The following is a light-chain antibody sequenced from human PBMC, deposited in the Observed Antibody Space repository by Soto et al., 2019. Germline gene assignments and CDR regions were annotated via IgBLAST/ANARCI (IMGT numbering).Light chain of an antibody. J-gene: IGKJ4*01. CDR3: QQYDNLPLT. CDR2: DAS. Sequence: DIQMTQSPSSLSASVGDRVTITCQASQDISNYLNWYQQKPGKAPKLLIYDASNLETGFPSRFSGIGSGTDFTFTISSLQPEDIATYYCQQYDNLPLTFGGGTKV. CDR1: QDISNY. V-gene: IGKV1-33*01.